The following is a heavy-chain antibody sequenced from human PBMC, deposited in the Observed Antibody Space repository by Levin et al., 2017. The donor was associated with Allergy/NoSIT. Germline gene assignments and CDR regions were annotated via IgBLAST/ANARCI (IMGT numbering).Heavy chain of an antibody. V-gene: IGHV1-2*02. D-gene: IGHD3-10*01. CDR1: GYTFTGYY. Sequence: ASVKVSCKASGYTFTGYYMHWVRQAPGQGLEWMGWINPNSGGTNYAQKFQGRVTMTRDTSISTAYMELSRLRSDDTAVYYCARAMVRGVMSYYGMDVWGQGTTVTVSS. J-gene: IGHJ6*02. CDR2: INPNSGGT. CDR3: ARAMVRGVMSYYGMDV.